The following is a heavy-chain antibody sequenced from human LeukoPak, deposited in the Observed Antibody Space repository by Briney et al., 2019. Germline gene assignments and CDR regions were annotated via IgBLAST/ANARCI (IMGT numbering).Heavy chain of an antibody. CDR1: GGSFSGYY. D-gene: IGHD4-17*01. V-gene: IGHV4-34*01. Sequence: SETLSLTCAVYGGSFSGYYWSWIRQPPGKGLEWIGEINHSGSTNYNPSLKSRVTISVDTSKNQFSLKLSSVTAADTAVYYCASLPTVTTPRTRNWFDPWGQGTLVTVSS. CDR2: INHSGST. J-gene: IGHJ5*02. CDR3: ASLPTVTTPRTRNWFDP.